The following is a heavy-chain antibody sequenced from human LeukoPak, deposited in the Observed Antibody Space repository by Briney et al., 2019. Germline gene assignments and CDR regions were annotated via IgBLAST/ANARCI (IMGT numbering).Heavy chain of an antibody. CDR1: GFTFSVSA. Sequence: GGSLRLSCAASGFTFSVSAMYWVRQASGKGLEWVSAISGSGGSTYYAESVKGRFTISRDNSKNTLYLQMNSLRAEDTAVYYCAKDIGGYEGDYFDYWGQGTLVTVSS. V-gene: IGHV3-23*01. D-gene: IGHD5-12*01. J-gene: IGHJ4*02. CDR3: AKDIGGYEGDYFDY. CDR2: ISGSGGST.